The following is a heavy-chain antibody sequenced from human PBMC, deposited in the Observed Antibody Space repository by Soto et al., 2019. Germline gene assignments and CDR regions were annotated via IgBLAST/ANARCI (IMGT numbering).Heavy chain of an antibody. CDR2: IYYRSKWYN. CDR3: ARAGGAAFGKTDFDV. CDR1: GDSVSSNSAG. V-gene: IGHV6-1*01. J-gene: IGHJ3*01. Sequence: SQTLSLTCVISGDSVSSNSAGWNWVRQSPSRGLEWLGKIYYRSKWYNDYAVAVESRITINPDTSKYQFSLQLNSVTPEDTAIYYCARAGGAAFGKTDFDVWGQGTMVTVSS. D-gene: IGHD1-1*01.